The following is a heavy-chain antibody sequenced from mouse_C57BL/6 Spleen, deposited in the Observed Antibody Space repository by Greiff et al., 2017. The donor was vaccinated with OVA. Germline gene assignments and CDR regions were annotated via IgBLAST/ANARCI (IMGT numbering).Heavy chain of an antibody. Sequence: VQRVESGPGLVQPSQSLSITCTVSGFSLTSYGVHWVRQSPGKGLEWLGVIWSGGSTDYNAAFISRLSISKDNSKSQVFFKMNSLQADDTAIYYCARNDDGYLTKNAMDYWGQGTSVTVSS. CDR2: IWSGGST. CDR1: GFSLTSYG. V-gene: IGHV2-2*01. D-gene: IGHD2-3*01. CDR3: ARNDDGYLTKNAMDY. J-gene: IGHJ4*01.